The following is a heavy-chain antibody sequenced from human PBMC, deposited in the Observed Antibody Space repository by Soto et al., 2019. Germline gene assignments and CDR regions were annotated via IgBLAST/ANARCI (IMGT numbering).Heavy chain of an antibody. D-gene: IGHD3-22*01. CDR3: ARDTPAGYYYDSSGNSDNFDY. CDR1: GFTFSSYS. J-gene: IGHJ4*02. CDR2: ISSSSSYI. Sequence: PGGSLRLSCAASGFTFSSYSMNWVRQAPGKXLEWVSSISSSSSYIYYADSVKGRFTISRDNAKNSLYLQMNSLRAEDTAVYYCARDTPAGYYYDSSGNSDNFDYWGQGTLVTVSS. V-gene: IGHV3-21*01.